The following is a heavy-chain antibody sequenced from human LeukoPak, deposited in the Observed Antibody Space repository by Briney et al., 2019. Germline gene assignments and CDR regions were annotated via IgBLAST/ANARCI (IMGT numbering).Heavy chain of an antibody. D-gene: IGHD6-13*01. CDR2: ISYDGSNK. Sequence: GGSLRLSCAASGFTFSSYAMHWVRQAPGKGLEWVAVISYDGSNKYYADPVKGRFTISRDNSKNTLYLQMNSLRAEDTAVYYCARGYSSSWAGEDAFDIWGQGTMVTVSS. J-gene: IGHJ3*02. CDR1: GFTFSSYA. CDR3: ARGYSSSWAGEDAFDI. V-gene: IGHV3-30*04.